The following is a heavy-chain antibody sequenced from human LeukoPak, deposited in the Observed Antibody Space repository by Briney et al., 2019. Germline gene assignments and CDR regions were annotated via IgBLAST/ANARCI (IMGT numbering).Heavy chain of an antibody. V-gene: IGHV3-53*01. Sequence: GGSLRLSCEASGFTFSSNYMSWVRQAPGKGLEWVSVIYSGGSTYYADSVKGRFTISRDNSKNTLYLQMNSLRAEDTAVYYCARYPAYYDFWSGYYIWYFDYWGQGTLVTVSS. CDR3: ARYPAYYDFWSGYYIWYFDY. D-gene: IGHD3-3*01. CDR2: IYSGGST. CDR1: GFTFSSNY. J-gene: IGHJ4*02.